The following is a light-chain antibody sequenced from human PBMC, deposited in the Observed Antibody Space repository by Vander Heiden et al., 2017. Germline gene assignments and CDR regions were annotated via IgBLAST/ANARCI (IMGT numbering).Light chain of an antibody. Sequence: DIVMTQSPDSLAVSLGARTTINCKSSQSVLSSSNNKNYLACYQQKPGQPPKLLIYWASTRESGVPDRFSGSGSGTDFTLTISSLQAEDVAVYYCQQYYSRFRRFGQGTKVEFK. J-gene: IGKJ1*01. CDR2: WAS. CDR3: QQYYSRFRR. CDR1: QSVLSSSNNKNY. V-gene: IGKV4-1*01.